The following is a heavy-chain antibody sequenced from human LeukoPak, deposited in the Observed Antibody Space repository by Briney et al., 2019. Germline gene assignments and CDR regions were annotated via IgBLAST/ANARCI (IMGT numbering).Heavy chain of an antibody. CDR1: GGTFSSYA. V-gene: IGHV1-69*13. D-gene: IGHD2-2*01. J-gene: IGHJ5*02. CDR2: IIPIFGTA. Sequence: SVKVSCKASGGTFSSYAISWVRQAPGQGLEWMGGIIPIFGTANYAQKFQGRVTITADESMSTAYMELSSLRSEDTAVYYCASGRQDIVVVPAATDNWFDPWGQGTLVTVSS. CDR3: ASGRQDIVVVPAATDNWFDP.